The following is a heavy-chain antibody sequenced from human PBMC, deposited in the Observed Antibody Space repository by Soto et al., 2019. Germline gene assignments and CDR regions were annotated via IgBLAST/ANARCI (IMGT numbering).Heavy chain of an antibody. CDR3: VTLGYCSSTSGAFGAFDI. CDR2: ISAYNGNT. J-gene: IGHJ3*02. V-gene: IGHV1-18*01. D-gene: IGHD2-2*01. CDR1: GYTFTSYG. Sequence: QVQLVQSGAEVKKPGASVKVSCKASGYTFTSYGISWVRQAPGQGLEWMGWISAYNGNTNYAQKLQGRVTMTTDTSTSTAYMELRSLRSDDTAVYYCVTLGYCSSTSGAFGAFDIWGQGTMVTVSS.